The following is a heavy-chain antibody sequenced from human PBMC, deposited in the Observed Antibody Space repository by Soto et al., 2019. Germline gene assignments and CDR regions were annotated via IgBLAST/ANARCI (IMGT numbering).Heavy chain of an antibody. CDR2: VYYSGGT. V-gene: IGHV4-39*01. Sequence: SETLSLTCDVSGGSIDNSHSFWGWVRQPPGRGLEFLGSVYYSGGTYYNPSLKSRVTVSVDTSKNQVSLRVRSVTVAETAMYYCARVGGYGMDVWGQGTTVTVSS. CDR3: ARVGGYGMDV. D-gene: IGHD3-10*01. CDR1: GGSIDNSHSF. J-gene: IGHJ6*02.